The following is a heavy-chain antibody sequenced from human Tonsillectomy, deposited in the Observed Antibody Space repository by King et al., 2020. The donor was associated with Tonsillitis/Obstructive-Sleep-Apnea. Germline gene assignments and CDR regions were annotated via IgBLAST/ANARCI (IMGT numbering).Heavy chain of an antibody. D-gene: IGHD4-17*01. CDR3: AGHDYGDYGGYYYYMDV. CDR2: ISAYNGNT. Sequence: QLVQSGAEVKKPGASVKVSCKASGYTFTSYGISWGRQAPGQGLEWMGWISAYNGNTNYAQKLQGRVTMTTDTSTSTAYMELRSLRSDDTAVYYCAGHDYGDYGGYYYYMDVWGKGTTVTVSS. J-gene: IGHJ6*03. V-gene: IGHV1-18*01. CDR1: GYTFTSYG.